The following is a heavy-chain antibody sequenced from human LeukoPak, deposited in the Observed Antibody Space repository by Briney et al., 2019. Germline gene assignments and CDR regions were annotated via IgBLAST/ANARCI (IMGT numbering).Heavy chain of an antibody. J-gene: IGHJ4*02. Sequence: PGGSLRLSCAASGFTFRVYSTNWVRQAPGKGLEWVSYITGSSSTIYYADSVRGRFTISRDNAKNSLYLQMNSLRAEDTAVYYCARSTSWYADYWGQGTLVTVSS. CDR1: GFTFRVYS. CDR3: ARSTSWYADY. D-gene: IGHD6-13*01. V-gene: IGHV3-48*01. CDR2: ITGSSSTI.